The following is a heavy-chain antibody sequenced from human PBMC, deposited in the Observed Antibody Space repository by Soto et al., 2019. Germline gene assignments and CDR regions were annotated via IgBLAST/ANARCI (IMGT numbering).Heavy chain of an antibody. CDR3: ARLIEVVPAAGGNWFDP. J-gene: IGHJ5*02. CDR1: GGSFSGYY. V-gene: IGHV4-34*01. D-gene: IGHD2-2*01. CDR2: INHSGST. Sequence: SETLSLTCAVYGGSFSGYYWSLIRQPPGKGLEWIGEINHSGSTNYNPSLKSRVTISVDTSKNQFSLKLSSVTAADTAVYYCARLIEVVPAAGGNWFDPWGQGTLVTVSS.